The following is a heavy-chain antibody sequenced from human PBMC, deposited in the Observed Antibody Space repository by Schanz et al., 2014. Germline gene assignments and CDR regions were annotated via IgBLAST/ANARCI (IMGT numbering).Heavy chain of an antibody. V-gene: IGHV1-18*01. D-gene: IGHD5-12*01. Sequence: VQSVHSGTEVQKLGASVKVSCTASGYTLKNYGISWVRQAPGQGLEWMGWINGYNGHTLYAQKFQGRVTMTTDTSTSTSYMELTSLRFDDTAVYYCARDFSAYVGNYFDYWGQGTLVTVSS. J-gene: IGHJ4*02. CDR2: INGYNGHT. CDR1: GYTLKNYG. CDR3: ARDFSAYVGNYFDY.